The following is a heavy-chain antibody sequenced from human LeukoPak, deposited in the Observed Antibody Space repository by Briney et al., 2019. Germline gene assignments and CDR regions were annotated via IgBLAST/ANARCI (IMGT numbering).Heavy chain of an antibody. D-gene: IGHD6-13*01. Sequence: MASETLSLTCTVSGGSISSYYWSWIRQPPGKGLEWIGYIYDSGSTNYNPSLKSRVTISVDTSKSHFSLKLSSVTTADTAVYYCARQTGSSWYYAFDIWGQGTVVTVSS. CDR3: ARQTGSSWYYAFDI. CDR2: IYDSGST. J-gene: IGHJ3*02. CDR1: GGSISSYY. V-gene: IGHV4-59*08.